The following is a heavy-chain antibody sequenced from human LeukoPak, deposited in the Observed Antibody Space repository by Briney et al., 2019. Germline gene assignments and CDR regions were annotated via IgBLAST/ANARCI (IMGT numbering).Heavy chain of an antibody. Sequence: GGSLRLSCAASGFTFSSYWMSWVRQAPGKGLEWVANIKQDGSEKYYVDSVKGRFTISRDNAKNSLYLQMNSLRAEDTAVYYCARWPKQRLDNYFDYWGQGTLVTVSS. J-gene: IGHJ4*02. CDR3: ARWPKQRLDNYFDY. CDR1: GFTFSSYW. D-gene: IGHD6-25*01. CDR2: IKQDGSEK. V-gene: IGHV3-7*01.